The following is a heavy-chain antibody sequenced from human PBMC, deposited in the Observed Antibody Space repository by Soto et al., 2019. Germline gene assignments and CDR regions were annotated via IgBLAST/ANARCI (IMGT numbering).Heavy chain of an antibody. J-gene: IGHJ4*02. V-gene: IGHV3-64*01. CDR3: AARYCGTKRCFQFDD. CDR2: ISADGGSP. D-gene: IGHD2-21*01. Sequence: GGSLRLSCAASGFAFNTYAMHWVRQAPGKGLEYVSAISADGGSPYYAKSFEGRFTISRDNSKNTLYLQMGSLRAEDMAVYYFAARYCGTKRCFQFDDWGQGALVTVSS. CDR1: GFAFNTYA.